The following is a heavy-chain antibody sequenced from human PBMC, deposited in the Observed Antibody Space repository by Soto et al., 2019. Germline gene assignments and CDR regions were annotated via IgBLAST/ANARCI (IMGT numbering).Heavy chain of an antibody. J-gene: IGHJ6*02. Sequence: QVQLVQSGAEVKKPGSSVKVSCQASGGTFSSYTISWVRQAPGQGLEWMGRIIPILGITNHAQKFQGRVTITADKSTSTDYMGPRSLRSDYTAVYYWAVLVVADTGMDGWGQGTTVTVSS. CDR3: AVLVVADTGMDG. D-gene: IGHD2-15*01. CDR1: GGTFSSYT. V-gene: IGHV1-69*02. CDR2: IIPILGIT.